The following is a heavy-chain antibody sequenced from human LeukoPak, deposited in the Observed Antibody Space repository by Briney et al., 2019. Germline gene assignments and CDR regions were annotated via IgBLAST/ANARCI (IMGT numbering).Heavy chain of an antibody. J-gene: IGHJ4*02. CDR2: ISSNGGST. V-gene: IGHV3-64D*08. Sequence: GGSLRLSCSASGFTFSSYAMHWVRQAPGKGLEYVSAISSNGGSTYYADSVKGRFTISRDNSNNTLYLQMSSLRAEDTAVYYCVKDGCSGGSCYSFDYWGQGTLVTVSS. D-gene: IGHD2-15*01. CDR1: GFTFSSYA. CDR3: VKDGCSGGSCYSFDY.